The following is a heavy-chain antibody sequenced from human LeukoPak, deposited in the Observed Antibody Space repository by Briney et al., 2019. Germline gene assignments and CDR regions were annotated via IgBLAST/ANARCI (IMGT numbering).Heavy chain of an antibody. CDR2: ISGSGGST. J-gene: IGHJ4*02. D-gene: IGHD3-10*01. V-gene: IGHV3-23*01. CDR1: GFTLNSYA. CDR3: AKTVRGVSLFDY. Sequence: GSLKLSCAAPGFTLNSYAMNWVRQAPGKGLELVSAISGSGGSTYYADSVKGRFTISRDNSKNTLYLQMNSLRAEDTAVYYCAKTVRGVSLFDYWGQGTLVTVSS.